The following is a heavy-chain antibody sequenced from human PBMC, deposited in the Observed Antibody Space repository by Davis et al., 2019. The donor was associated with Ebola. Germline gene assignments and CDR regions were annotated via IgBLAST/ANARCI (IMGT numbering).Heavy chain of an antibody. CDR3: ARQTYYYDSSGYFAPYYLDY. Sequence: LRLSCTVSGGSISRGDYYWSWIRQPPGKGLEWIGYIYYSGSTYYNPSLKSRVTISVDTSKNQFSLKLSSVTAADTAVYYCARQTYYYDSSGYFAPYYLDYWGQGTLVTVSS. D-gene: IGHD3-22*01. J-gene: IGHJ4*02. V-gene: IGHV4-30-4*01. CDR2: IYYSGST. CDR1: GGSISRGDYY.